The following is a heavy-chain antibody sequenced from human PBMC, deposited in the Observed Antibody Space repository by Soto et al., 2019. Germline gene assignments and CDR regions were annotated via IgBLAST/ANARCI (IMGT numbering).Heavy chain of an antibody. CDR2: IWYDGSNK. CDR1: GFTFSSYG. V-gene: IGHV3-33*01. CDR3: ARDGVLLWFTTPGEVYYYYMDV. Sequence: GGSLRLSCAASGFTFSSYGMHWVRQAPGKGLEWVAVIWYDGSNKYYADSVKGRFTISRDNSKNTLYLQMNSLRAEDTAVYYCARDGVLLWFTTPGEVYYYYMDVWGKGTTVTVSS. D-gene: IGHD3-10*01. J-gene: IGHJ6*03.